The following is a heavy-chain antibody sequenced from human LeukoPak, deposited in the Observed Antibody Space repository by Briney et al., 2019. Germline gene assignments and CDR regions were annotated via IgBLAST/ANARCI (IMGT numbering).Heavy chain of an antibody. V-gene: IGHV3-23*01. Sequence: GGSLRLSCAASGFTFSSYAMSWVRQAPGKGLEWVSAISGSGGSTYYADSVKGRFTISRDNSKNTLYLQMHSLRAEDTAVYYCAKTLTLWFGEYEDYWGQGTLVTVSS. CDR3: AKTLTLWFGEYEDY. CDR1: GFTFSSYA. J-gene: IGHJ4*02. CDR2: ISGSGGST. D-gene: IGHD3-10*01.